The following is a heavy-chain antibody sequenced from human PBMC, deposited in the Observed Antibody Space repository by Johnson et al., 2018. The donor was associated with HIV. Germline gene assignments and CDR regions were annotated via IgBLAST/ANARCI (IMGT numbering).Heavy chain of an antibody. CDR1: GFTVSSYG. Sequence: QVQLVESGGYVVRPGGSLRLSCAASGFTVSSYGMHWVRQAPAKGLEWVAFISYDGSDKYYADSVKGRLTISRDNSKNTLYLQMNSLRAEDTAVYYCAKIIGYRGGLEIGGQGTMVTVSS. CDR3: AKIIGYRGGLEI. J-gene: IGHJ3*01. V-gene: IGHV3-30*18. CDR2: ISYDGSDK. D-gene: IGHD5-24*01.